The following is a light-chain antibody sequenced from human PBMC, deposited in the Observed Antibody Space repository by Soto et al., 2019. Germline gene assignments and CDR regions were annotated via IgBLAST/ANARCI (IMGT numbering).Light chain of an antibody. V-gene: IGLV2-14*01. CDR1: NRDVGNYNY. CDR2: EVS. J-gene: IGLJ3*02. Sequence: QSVLTQPASVSGSPGQSITISCTGTNRDVGNYNYVSWYQHYPGKAPNLLIYEVSNRPSGFSNRFSGSKSGNTASLTISGLQAEDEADYYCTSYTTSGTWVFGGGTKLTVL. CDR3: TSYTTSGTWV.